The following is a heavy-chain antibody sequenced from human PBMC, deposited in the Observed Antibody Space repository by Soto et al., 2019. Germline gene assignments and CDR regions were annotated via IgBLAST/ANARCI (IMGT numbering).Heavy chain of an antibody. J-gene: IGHJ4*02. Sequence: LRLSCAASGFTFDDYAMHWVRQAPGKGLGGVSGISWNGVNVDYAGSVKGRFTISRDNAKNSLYLQLNSLRPEDTALYYCTQEAQANLGTGGFDYWGQGALVTVSS. CDR3: TQEAQANLGTGGFDY. CDR2: ISWNGVNV. CDR1: GFTFDDYA. V-gene: IGHV3-9*01. D-gene: IGHD7-27*01.